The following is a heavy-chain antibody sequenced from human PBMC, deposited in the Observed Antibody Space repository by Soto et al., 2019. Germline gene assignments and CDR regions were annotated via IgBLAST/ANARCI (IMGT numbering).Heavy chain of an antibody. J-gene: IGHJ6*02. CDR2: IYYSGST. CDR3: ARDSGSGRRFFDYYYYYGMDV. CDR1: GGSIRSGGYY. V-gene: IGHV4-61*08. D-gene: IGHD3-10*01. Sequence: LETLPLTCPVSGGSIRSGGYYWSWIRQPPGKGLEWIGYIYYSGSTNYNPSLKSRVTISVDTSKNQFSLKLSSVTAADTAVYYCARDSGSGRRFFDYYYYYGMDVWGQGTTVTVSS.